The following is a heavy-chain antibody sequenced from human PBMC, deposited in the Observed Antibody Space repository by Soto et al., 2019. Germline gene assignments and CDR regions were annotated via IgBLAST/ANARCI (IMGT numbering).Heavy chain of an antibody. Sequence: GESLKISCKGAGYSFAGYWITWVRQKPGKGLEWMGRIDPSDSQTYYSPSFRGHVTISVTKSITTVFLQWSSLRASDTAMYYCARQIYDSDTGPNFQYYFDSWGQGTPVTVSS. V-gene: IGHV5-10-1*01. J-gene: IGHJ4*02. CDR1: GYSFAGYW. CDR2: IDPSDSQT. D-gene: IGHD3-22*01. CDR3: ARQIYDSDTGPNFQYYFDS.